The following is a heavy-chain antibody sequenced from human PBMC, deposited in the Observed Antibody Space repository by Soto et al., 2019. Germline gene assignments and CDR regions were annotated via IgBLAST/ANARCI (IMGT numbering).Heavy chain of an antibody. Sequence: GESLKISCKGSGYSFTSYWIGWVRQMPGKGLEWMGIIYPGDSDTRYSPSFQGQVTISADKSISTAYLQWSSLKASDTAMYYCARRGIQLYPSWDDYYGMAVWAQGTSVPVSS. CDR3: ARRGIQLYPSWDDYYGMAV. V-gene: IGHV5-51*01. D-gene: IGHD5-18*01. CDR2: IYPGDSDT. J-gene: IGHJ6*02. CDR1: GYSFTSYW.